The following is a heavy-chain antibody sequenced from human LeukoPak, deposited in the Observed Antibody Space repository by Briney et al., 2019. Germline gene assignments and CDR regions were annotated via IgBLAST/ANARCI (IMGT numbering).Heavy chain of an antibody. CDR3: ARTYCSSTSCELFDP. Sequence: PSETLSLTCAVSGGSISSGGYSWSWIRQPPGKGLEWIGYIYHSGSTYYNPSLKSRVTISVDRSKNQFSLKLSSVTAADTAVYYCARTYCSSTSCELFDPWGRGTLVTVSS. CDR1: GGSISSGGYS. V-gene: IGHV4-30-2*01. J-gene: IGHJ5*02. CDR2: IYHSGST. D-gene: IGHD2-2*01.